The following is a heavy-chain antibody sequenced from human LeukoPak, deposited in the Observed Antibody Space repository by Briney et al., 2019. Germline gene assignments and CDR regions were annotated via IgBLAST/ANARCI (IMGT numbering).Heavy chain of an antibody. J-gene: IGHJ3*02. Sequence: GGSLRLSCAASGFTFSSYGMHWVRQARGKGLEWVAFIRYVGSNKYYADSVKGRFTISRDNSKNTLYLQMNSLRAEDTAVYYCAKAGYCSGGSCYPDAFDIWGQGTMVTVSS. CDR1: GFTFSSYG. D-gene: IGHD2-15*01. V-gene: IGHV3-30*02. CDR2: IRYVGSNK. CDR3: AKAGYCSGGSCYPDAFDI.